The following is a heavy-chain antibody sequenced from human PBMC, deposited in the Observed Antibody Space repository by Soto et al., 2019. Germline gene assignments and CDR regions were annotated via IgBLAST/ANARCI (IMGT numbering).Heavy chain of an antibody. CDR3: ARDHRWGYEYGDYGDS. D-gene: IGHD4-17*01. V-gene: IGHV3-20*04. CDR1: GFSLDEYG. J-gene: IGHJ5*01. Sequence: EVQLVESGGGVVRPGGSLRLACAVSGFSLDEYGMSWVRQAPGKGLEWVSGMHRNGGRTGYADSVKGRFTISRDDAKNSLYLQMNRLRAEDTAFYYCARDHRWGYEYGDYGDSWGHGTLVTVSS. CDR2: MHRNGGRT.